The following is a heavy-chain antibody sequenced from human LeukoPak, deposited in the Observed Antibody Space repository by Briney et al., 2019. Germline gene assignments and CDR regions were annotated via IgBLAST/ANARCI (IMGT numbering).Heavy chain of an antibody. J-gene: IGHJ6*03. Sequence: PGGSLRLSCAASGFTFDDYGMSWVRQAPGKGLEWVSGINWNGGSTGYADSVKGRFTISRDNAKNSLYLQMNSLRAEDTALYYCARDRSNRGEQWLVRSYYYYYMDVWGKGTTVTVSS. CDR2: INWNGGST. CDR1: GFTFDDYG. D-gene: IGHD6-19*01. V-gene: IGHV3-20*04. CDR3: ARDRSNRGEQWLVRSYYYYYMDV.